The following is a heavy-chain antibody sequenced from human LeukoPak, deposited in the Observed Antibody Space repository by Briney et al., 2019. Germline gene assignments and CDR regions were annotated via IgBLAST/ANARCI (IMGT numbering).Heavy chain of an antibody. CDR1: GGSISSYH. CDR2: IYYSGST. CDR3: ATARLGSGLEGAFDL. V-gene: IGHV4-59*01. Sequence: PSETLSLTCTVSGGSISSYHWSWIRQPPGKGLEWIGYIYYSGSTNYNPSLKSRVTISVDTSKKHFSLKLCSVTAADTAVYYCATARLGSGLEGAFDLWGQGTMVTVSS. D-gene: IGHD6-25*01. J-gene: IGHJ3*01.